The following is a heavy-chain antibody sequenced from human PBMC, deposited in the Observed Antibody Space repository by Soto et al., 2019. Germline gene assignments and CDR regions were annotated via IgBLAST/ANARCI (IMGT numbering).Heavy chain of an antibody. CDR3: ARALVYCSRTRCYPIFDY. V-gene: IGHV4-59*01. CDR1: GGSISSYY. J-gene: IGHJ4*02. CDR2: IYYSGTT. Sequence: SETLSLTCTVSGGSISSYYWSWIRQPPGKGLEWIGYIYYSGTTNYNPSLKSRVTISVDTSKNQFSLKLSSVTAADTAVYYCARALVYCSRTRCYPIFDYSGQGTLVTVSS. D-gene: IGHD2-2*01.